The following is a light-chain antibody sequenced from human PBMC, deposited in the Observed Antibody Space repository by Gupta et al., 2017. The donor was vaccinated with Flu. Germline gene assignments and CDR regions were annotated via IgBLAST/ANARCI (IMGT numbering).Light chain of an antibody. CDR1: QSCFYSSYNRDY. CDR2: WAP. J-gene: IGKJ1*01. V-gene: IGKV4-1*01. CDR3: QQKYSSPFP. Sequence: DLVMTQSPYSLAVSLGERATITCKSSQSCFYSSYNRDYLDWYQQKPGQPPKLLISWAPTREYGVPDSFSGRGFGTDFTLTISSRQAEDVAVYYCQQKYSSPFPFGQGTQLEIK.